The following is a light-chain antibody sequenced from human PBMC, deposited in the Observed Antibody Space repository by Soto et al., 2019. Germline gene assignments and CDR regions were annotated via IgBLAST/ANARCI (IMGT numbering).Light chain of an antibody. CDR3: CSYAGSPHVL. CDR1: SSDVGGYNY. CDR2: DVS. V-gene: IGLV2-11*01. J-gene: IGLJ2*01. Sequence: QSALTQPRSVSGSPGQSVTISCTGTSSDVGGYNYVSWYQQHPGKAPKLMIYDVSKRPSGVPDRFSGSKSGNTASLTISGLQAEDEADYYCCSYAGSPHVLFGGGTKLTVL.